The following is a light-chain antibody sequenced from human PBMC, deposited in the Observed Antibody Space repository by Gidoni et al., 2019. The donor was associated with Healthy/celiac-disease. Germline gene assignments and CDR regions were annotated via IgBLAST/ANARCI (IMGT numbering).Light chain of an antibody. CDR1: QSVRSN. Sequence: EIVMTQSPATLSVSPGERATLSCRASQSVRSNLAWYQQKPGQAPRLLIYGASTRATGIPARFSGSGSGTEFTLTISSLQSEDFAVYYCQQYKNWPPYTFXXXTKLEIK. CDR3: QQYKNWPPYT. J-gene: IGKJ2*01. CDR2: GAS. V-gene: IGKV3-15*01.